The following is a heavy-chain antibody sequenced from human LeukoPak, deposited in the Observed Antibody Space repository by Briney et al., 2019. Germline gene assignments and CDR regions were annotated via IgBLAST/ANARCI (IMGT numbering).Heavy chain of an antibody. CDR2: IYHSGST. CDR1: GYSISSGYY. D-gene: IGHD3-10*01. V-gene: IGHV4-38-2*02. CDR3: ARVVWFGELSYNWFDP. Sequence: SETLSLTCTVSGYSISSGYYWGWIRQPPGKGLEWIGSIYHSGSTYYNPSLKSRVTISVDTSKNQFSLKLSSVTAADTAVYYCARVVWFGELSYNWFDPWGQGTLVTVSS. J-gene: IGHJ5*02.